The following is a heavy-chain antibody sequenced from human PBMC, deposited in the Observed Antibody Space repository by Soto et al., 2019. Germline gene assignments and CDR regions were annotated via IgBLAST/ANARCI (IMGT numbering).Heavy chain of an antibody. CDR2: LLHSGAT. D-gene: IGHD3-3*01. CDR1: GGAISSSTW. CDR3: ARDHGVSRGFAFDY. J-gene: IGHJ4*01. V-gene: IGHV4-4*02. Sequence: SETLSLTCAVSGGAISSSTWWSWVRQPPGKGLEWIGELLHSGATNYNPSLKSRVTFSVDKSKNQFSLKLSSVTAADTAVYFCARDHGVSRGFAFDYWGQGTLVTVSS.